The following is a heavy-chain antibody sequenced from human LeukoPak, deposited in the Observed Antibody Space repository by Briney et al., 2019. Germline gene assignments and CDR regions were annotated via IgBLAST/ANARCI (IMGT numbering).Heavy chain of an antibody. CDR3: ARASYQLPYYYMDV. V-gene: IGHV3-48*01. CDR1: GFAFSSYS. Sequence: GGSLRLSCAASGFAFSSYSMNWVRQAPGKGLEWVSYISSSSSTIYYADSVKGRFTISRDNAKNSLYLQMNSLRAEDTAEYYCARASYQLPYYYMDVGGKGTTVTVSS. CDR2: ISSSSSTI. D-gene: IGHD2-2*01. J-gene: IGHJ6*03.